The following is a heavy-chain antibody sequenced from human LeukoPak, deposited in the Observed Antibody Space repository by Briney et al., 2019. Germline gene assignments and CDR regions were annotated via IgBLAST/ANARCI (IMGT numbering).Heavy chain of an antibody. Sequence: SQTLSLTCTVSGGSISSGGYYWSWIRQHPGKGLEWIGYIYYSGSTYYNPSLESRVTISLDTSKNKFSLKLSSVTAADTAIYYCASGGALVATLAYWGQGILVTVSS. CDR3: ASGGALVATLAY. CDR2: IYYSGST. CDR1: GGSISSGGYY. D-gene: IGHD5-12*01. J-gene: IGHJ4*02. V-gene: IGHV4-31*03.